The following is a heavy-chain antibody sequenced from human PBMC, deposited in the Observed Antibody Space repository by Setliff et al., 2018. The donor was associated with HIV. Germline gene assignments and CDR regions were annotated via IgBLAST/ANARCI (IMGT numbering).Heavy chain of an antibody. CDR1: GGSFSAYY. CDR2: ISHTGST. CDR3: ARDKRYRFPFDS. J-gene: IGHJ4*02. D-gene: IGHD2-2*02. V-gene: IGHV4-34*01. Sequence: SETLSLTCAVYGGSFSAYYWSWIRKSPEMGLEWIAEISHTGSTKYNPSLGSRVTISLATSKNQFALSLRSLSAADTAVYYCARDKRYRFPFDSWGQGTLVTVSS.